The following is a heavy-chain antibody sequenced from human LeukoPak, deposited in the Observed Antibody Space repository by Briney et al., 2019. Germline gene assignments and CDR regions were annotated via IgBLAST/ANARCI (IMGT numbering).Heavy chain of an antibody. D-gene: IGHD6-13*01. J-gene: IGHJ2*01. Sequence: PSETLSLTCTVSGGSISSYYWSWIRQPPGKGLEWIGYIYYSGSTNYNPSLKSRVTISVDTSKNQFSLKLSSVTAADTAVYYCATSAAGQQLVWDPPIWYFDLWGRGTLVTVSS. CDR2: IYYSGST. V-gene: IGHV4-59*01. CDR3: ATSAAGQQLVWDPPIWYFDL. CDR1: GGSISSYY.